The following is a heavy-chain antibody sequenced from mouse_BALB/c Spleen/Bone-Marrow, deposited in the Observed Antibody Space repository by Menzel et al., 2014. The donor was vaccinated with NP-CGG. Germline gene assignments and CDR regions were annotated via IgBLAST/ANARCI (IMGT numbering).Heavy chain of an antibody. CDR2: ISNGGGST. D-gene: IGHD1-1*01. Sequence: EVKVVESGGGLVQPGGSLKLSCAASGFTSSSYIMSWVRQTPEKRLEWVAYISNGGGSTHYPDTVKGRFTISRDNAKNTLYLQKSSLKSEDTAMYYCARHPIYYYGSSWGNYAMDYWGQGTSVTVSS. CDR1: GFTSSSYI. V-gene: IGHV5-12-2*01. J-gene: IGHJ4*01. CDR3: ARHPIYYYGSSWGNYAMDY.